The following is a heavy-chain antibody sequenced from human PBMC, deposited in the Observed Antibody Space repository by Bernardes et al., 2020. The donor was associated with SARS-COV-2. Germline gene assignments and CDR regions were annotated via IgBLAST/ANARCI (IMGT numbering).Heavy chain of an antibody. CDR3: AHTHILVQAFDV. V-gene: IGHV2-5*02. CDR2: IYWDDDK. J-gene: IGHJ3*01. Sequence: SGPTLVKPTQTLTLTCTFSGFSLTTSGVGVGWIRQPPGKALEWLALIYWDDDKRYSSSLRTRLIITKDTSRNQVVLTMTNVDPVDTATYFCAHTHILVQAFDVWGQGTMITVSS. D-gene: IGHD6-6*01. CDR1: GFSLTTSGVG.